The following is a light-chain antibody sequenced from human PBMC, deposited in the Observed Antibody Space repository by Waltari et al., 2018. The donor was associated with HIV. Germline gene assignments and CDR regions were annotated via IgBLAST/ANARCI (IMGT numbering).Light chain of an antibody. CDR3: CAYAGSTTYVI. CDR2: EVS. CDR1: SSDVGGYNL. Sequence: SALSQPASVSGSPGQTCTISCTGTSSDVGGYNLVAWYQQPPGKAPKLMIYEVSKRPSGVSNRFSGSKSGNTASLTISGLQAEDEADYYCCAYAGSTTYVIFGGGTKLTVL. J-gene: IGLJ2*01. V-gene: IGLV2-23*02.